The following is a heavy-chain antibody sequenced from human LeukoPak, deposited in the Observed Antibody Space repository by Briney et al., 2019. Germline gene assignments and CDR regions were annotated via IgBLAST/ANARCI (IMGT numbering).Heavy chain of an antibody. CDR2: INSDGGST. D-gene: IGHD1-26*01. Sequence: GGSLRLSCAASGFTFSNYWMYWVRQAPGKGLVWVSRINSDGGSTRYADSVKGRFTISRDNAKHSLYLQMNSLRAEDTALYYCATYSGAHHKTFDDWGQGTLVTVSS. CDR1: GFTFSNYW. J-gene: IGHJ4*02. CDR3: ATYSGAHHKTFDD. V-gene: IGHV3-74*01.